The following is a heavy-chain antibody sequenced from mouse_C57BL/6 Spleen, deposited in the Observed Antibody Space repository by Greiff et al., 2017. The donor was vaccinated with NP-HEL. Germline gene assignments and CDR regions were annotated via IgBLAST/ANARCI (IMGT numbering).Heavy chain of an antibody. Sequence: EVQLQQSGPELVKPGASVKISCKASGYTFTDYYMNWVKQSHGKSLEWIGDINPNNGGTSYNQKFKGKATLTVDKSSSTAYMELRSLTSEDSAVYYCARDGYDLAYWGQGTLVTVSA. CDR2: INPNNGGT. V-gene: IGHV1-26*01. CDR1: GYTFTDYY. CDR3: ARDGYDLAY. J-gene: IGHJ3*01. D-gene: IGHD2-2*01.